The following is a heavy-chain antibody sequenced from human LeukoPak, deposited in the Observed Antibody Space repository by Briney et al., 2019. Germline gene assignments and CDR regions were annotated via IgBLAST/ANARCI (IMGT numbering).Heavy chain of an antibody. CDR3: ARGRVRGFNYYYYMDV. Sequence: ASVKVSCKASGYTFTGYYMHWVRQAPGQGLEWMGWINPNSGGTNYAQKFQGRVTMTRDTSISTAYMELSRLRSEDTAVYYCARGRVRGFNYYYYMDVWGKGTTVTISS. CDR2: INPNSGGT. D-gene: IGHD3-10*01. J-gene: IGHJ6*03. CDR1: GYTFTGYY. V-gene: IGHV1-2*02.